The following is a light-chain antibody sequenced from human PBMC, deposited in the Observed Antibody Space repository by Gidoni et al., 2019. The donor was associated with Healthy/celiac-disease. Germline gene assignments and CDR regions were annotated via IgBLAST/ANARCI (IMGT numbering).Light chain of an antibody. CDR1: QDISNY. CDR2: DAS. V-gene: IGKV1-33*01. Sequence: DIPMTQSPSSLSASVGDRVTITCQASQDISNYLNWYQQKPGKAPKLLIYDASNLETGVPPRFSGSGSGTDFTFTISSLQPEDIATYYCQQYDNLPFTFGPGTKVDIK. CDR3: QQYDNLPFT. J-gene: IGKJ3*01.